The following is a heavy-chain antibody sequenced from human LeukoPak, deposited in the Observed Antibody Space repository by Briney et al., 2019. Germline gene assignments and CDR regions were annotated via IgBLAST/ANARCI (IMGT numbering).Heavy chain of an antibody. D-gene: IGHD6-25*01. CDR1: GFTFSDYY. CDR2: ISGTSSYT. J-gene: IGHJ4*02. V-gene: IGHV3-11*06. CDR3: ASSPTPGKAAAIDF. Sequence: GGSLRLSCVASGFTFSDYYMSWIRQTPGKGLEWVSVISGTSSYTNYADSVKGRFTISRDNAKNSLYLQMNSLRAEDTAVYYCASSPTPGKAAAIDFWGQGTLVTVSS.